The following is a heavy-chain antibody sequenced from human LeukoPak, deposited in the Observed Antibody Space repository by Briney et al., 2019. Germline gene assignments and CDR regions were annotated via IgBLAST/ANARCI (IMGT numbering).Heavy chain of an antibody. CDR3: ARGETGRYFDY. Sequence: GRSLRLSCAASGFTFDDYAMHWVRQAPGKGLEWVSGISWNSGSIGYADSVKGRLTISRDNAKNSLYLQMNSLRAEDTALYYCARGETGRYFDYWGQGTLVTVSS. J-gene: IGHJ4*02. CDR1: GFTFDDYA. D-gene: IGHD5-12*01. CDR2: ISWNSGSI. V-gene: IGHV3-9*01.